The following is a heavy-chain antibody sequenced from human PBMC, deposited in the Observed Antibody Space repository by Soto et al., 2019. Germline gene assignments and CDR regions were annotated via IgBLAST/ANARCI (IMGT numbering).Heavy chain of an antibody. CDR1: GGSISSYY. Sequence: QVQLQESGPGLVKPSETLSLTCTVSGGSISSYYWGWIRQPPGKGLEWIGYIYYSGSTNYNPSLKSQVTFSVDTSKNQFSLKLSSVTAADTAVYYCARLEYSSGWYRFGYWGQGSLVTVSS. D-gene: IGHD6-19*01. V-gene: IGHV4-59*01. J-gene: IGHJ4*02. CDR3: ARLEYSSGWYRFGY. CDR2: IYYSGST.